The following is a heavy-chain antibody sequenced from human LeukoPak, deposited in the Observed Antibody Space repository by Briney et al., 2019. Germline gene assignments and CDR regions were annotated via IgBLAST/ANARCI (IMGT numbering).Heavy chain of an antibody. CDR2: INRSGST. V-gene: IGHV4-34*01. CDR3: ARGTRRGTVAGDPFDY. CDR1: GFTFSNAW. Sequence: PGGSLRLSCAASGFTFSNAWMSWVRQAPGKGLEWIGEINRSGSTNYNPSLKSRVTISVDTSKNQFSLKLSSVTAADTAVYYCARGTRRGTVAGDPFDYWGQGTLVTVSS. D-gene: IGHD6-19*01. J-gene: IGHJ4*02.